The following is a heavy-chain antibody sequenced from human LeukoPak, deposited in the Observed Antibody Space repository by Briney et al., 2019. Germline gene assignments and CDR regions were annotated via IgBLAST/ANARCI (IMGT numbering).Heavy chain of an antibody. CDR3: AKDSLYRGIDY. D-gene: IGHD1-26*01. V-gene: IGHV3-30*18. J-gene: IGHJ4*02. CDR1: GFTFSSYG. Sequence: GGSLRLSCAASGFTFSSYGMRWVRQAPGKGLEWVAVISYDGSNKYYADSVKGRFTISRDNSKNTLYLQMNSLRAEDTAVYYCAKDSLYRGIDYWGQGTLVTVSS. CDR2: ISYDGSNK.